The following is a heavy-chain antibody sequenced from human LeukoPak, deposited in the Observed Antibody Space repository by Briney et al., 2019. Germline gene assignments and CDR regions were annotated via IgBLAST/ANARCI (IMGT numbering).Heavy chain of an antibody. D-gene: IGHD1-1*01. CDR2: INPSGGGT. V-gene: IGHV1-46*01. J-gene: IGHJ4*02. Sequence: ASVKVSCKASGYIFTSYYMHWVRQAPGQGLEWMGIINPSGGGTSYAQKFQGRLTMTRDMSTSTVYMGLSSLRSEDTAVYYCARDHYKFDYWGQGTLVTVSS. CDR1: GYIFTSYY. CDR3: ARDHYKFDY.